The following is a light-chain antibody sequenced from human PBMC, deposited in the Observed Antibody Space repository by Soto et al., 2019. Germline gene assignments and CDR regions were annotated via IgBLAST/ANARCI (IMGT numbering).Light chain of an antibody. CDR1: QSIGNN. J-gene: IGKJ4*01. V-gene: IGKV1-39*01. Sequence: DIQMTQSPSSLSASVGDRVTIACRSSQSIGNNLNWYQQRPGKAPSLLIYAASNLQSGVPSRFSGSGSGTDFTLTISSLQPEDFAIYYCQQSYSTPLTFGGGIDVEI. CDR2: AAS. CDR3: QQSYSTPLT.